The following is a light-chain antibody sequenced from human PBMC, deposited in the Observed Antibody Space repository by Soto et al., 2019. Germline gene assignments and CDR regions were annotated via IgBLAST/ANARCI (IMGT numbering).Light chain of an antibody. CDR2: KAS. CDR1: RSIDDW. J-gene: IGKJ1*01. CDR3: QQYINYSWT. Sequence: DFPMTQSPSTLSASVGDTVTITCRASRSIDDWLAWYQQRPGKAPKLLIYKASNLESGVPSRFSGSGFGTEFTLTFSSLQPDDFATYYCQQYINYSWTFGPGTKVEI. V-gene: IGKV1-5*03.